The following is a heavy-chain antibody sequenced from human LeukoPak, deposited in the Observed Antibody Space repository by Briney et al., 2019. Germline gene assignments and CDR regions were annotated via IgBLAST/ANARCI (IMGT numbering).Heavy chain of an antibody. D-gene: IGHD1-26*01. CDR2: INPNSGGT. CDR3: ARGMEPYYYMDV. V-gene: IGHV1-2*02. CDR1: AYSFTDYY. J-gene: IGHJ6*03. Sequence: AASVKVSCKASAYSFTDYYIYWVRQAPGQGLEWMGWINPNSGGTNYAQKFQGRVTMTRDTSISTAYMELSRLRSDDTAVYYCARGMEPYYYMDVWGKGTTVTVSS.